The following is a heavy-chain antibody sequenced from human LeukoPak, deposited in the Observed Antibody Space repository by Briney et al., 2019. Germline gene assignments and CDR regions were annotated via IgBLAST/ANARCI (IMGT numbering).Heavy chain of an antibody. Sequence: PGGSLRLSCAASGFTFDDYGMSWVRQAPGKGLEWVSGINWNGGSTGYADSVKGRFTISRDNAKNSLYLQMNSLRAEDTALYYCARDRTMVRGVLQKYYFDSWGQETLVTVSS. D-gene: IGHD3-10*01. CDR3: ARDRTMVRGVLQKYYFDS. CDR1: GFTFDDYG. V-gene: IGHV3-20*04. CDR2: INWNGGST. J-gene: IGHJ4*02.